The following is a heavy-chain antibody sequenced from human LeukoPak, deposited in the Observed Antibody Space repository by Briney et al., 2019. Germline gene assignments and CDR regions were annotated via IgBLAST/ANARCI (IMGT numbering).Heavy chain of an antibody. V-gene: IGHV3-11*01. D-gene: IGHD1-26*01. Sequence: KPGGSLRLSCAASGFTFSDYYMSLIRQAPGKGLEWVSYISSSGSTIYYADSVKGRFTISRDNAKNSLYLQMNSLRAEDTAVYYCARETEWELLGFDYWGQGTLVTVSS. CDR2: ISSSGSTI. CDR1: GFTFSDYY. CDR3: ARETEWELLGFDY. J-gene: IGHJ4*02.